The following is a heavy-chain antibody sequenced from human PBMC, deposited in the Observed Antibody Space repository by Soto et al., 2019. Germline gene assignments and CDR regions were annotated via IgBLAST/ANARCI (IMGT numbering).Heavy chain of an antibody. CDR2: ISGSGGST. Sequence: GGSLRLCCAASGFTFSSYAMSWVRQAPGKGLEWVSSISGSGGSTYYADSVKGRFTISRDNSKNTLYLQMNSLRAGDTAVYYCAKGDNSGYYDYFDYWGQGTLVTVS. J-gene: IGHJ4*02. V-gene: IGHV3-23*01. D-gene: IGHD3-22*01. CDR1: GFTFSSYA. CDR3: AKGDNSGYYDYFDY.